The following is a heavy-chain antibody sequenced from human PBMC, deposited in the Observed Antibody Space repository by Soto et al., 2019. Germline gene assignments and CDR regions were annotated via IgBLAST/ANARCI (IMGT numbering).Heavy chain of an antibody. D-gene: IGHD5-18*01. V-gene: IGHV1-69*01. Sequence: QVQLVQSGAEVMKPGSSVKVSCKASGGTFSSYTINWVRQAPGQGLEWMGGIIPIFGTANYVQKFQGRVTITADESTSTAYMALSSLRSEDTAVYYAAKELYTATAIMDGWGQGTTVTVSS. J-gene: IGHJ6*02. CDR3: AKELYTATAIMDG. CDR2: IIPIFGTA. CDR1: GGTFSSYT.